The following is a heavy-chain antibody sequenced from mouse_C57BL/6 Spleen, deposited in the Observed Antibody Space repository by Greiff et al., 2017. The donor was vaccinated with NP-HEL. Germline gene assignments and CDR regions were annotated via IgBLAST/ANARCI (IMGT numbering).Heavy chain of an antibody. J-gene: IGHJ4*01. CDR1: GFSLTSYG. CDR2: IWSGGST. D-gene: IGHD2-1*01. V-gene: IGHV2-2*01. CDR3: ARKVYGNYEMDY. Sequence: QVQLQQSGPGLVQPSQSLSITCTVSGFSLTSYGVHWVRPSPGKGLEWLGVIWSGGSTDYNAAFISRLSISKDNSKSQVFFKMNSLQADDTAIYYCARKVYGNYEMDYWGQGTSVTVSS.